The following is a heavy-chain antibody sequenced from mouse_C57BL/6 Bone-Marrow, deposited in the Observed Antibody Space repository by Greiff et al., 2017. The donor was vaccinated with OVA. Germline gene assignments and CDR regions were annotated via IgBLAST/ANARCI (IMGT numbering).Heavy chain of an antibody. D-gene: IGHD2-1*01. Sequence: VQLQQSGPGLVQPSQSLSITCTVSGFSLTSYGVHWVRQSPGKGLEWLGVIWRGGSTDYNAAFMSRLSITKDNSKSQVFFKMNSLQADDTAIYYCAKKSFLLTEGTGWFDVWGTGTTVTVSS. CDR1: GFSLTSYG. CDR2: IWRGGST. CDR3: AKKSFLLTEGTGWFDV. J-gene: IGHJ1*03. V-gene: IGHV2-5*01.